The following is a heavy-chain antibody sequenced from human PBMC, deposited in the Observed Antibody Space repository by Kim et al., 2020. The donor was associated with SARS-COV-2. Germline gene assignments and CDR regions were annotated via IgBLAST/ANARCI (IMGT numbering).Heavy chain of an antibody. Sequence: GGSLRLSCAASGFTFSTYNMNWVRQAPGKGLEWVSVINTGSSSTSYADSMKGRFTISRDNAKNSLYLQMNSLRAEDTAVYYCARATVVAGGKKFYYGMDVWGQGTTVTVCS. V-gene: IGHV3-21*06. CDR3: ARATVVAGGKKFYYGMDV. CDR1: GFTFSTYN. J-gene: IGHJ6*02. D-gene: IGHD6-13*01. CDR2: INTGSSST.